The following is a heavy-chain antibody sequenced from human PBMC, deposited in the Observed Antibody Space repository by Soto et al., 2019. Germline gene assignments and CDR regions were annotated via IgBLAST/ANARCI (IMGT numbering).Heavy chain of an antibody. CDR3: ERPQGAL. J-gene: IGHJ3*01. CDR2: IYYSGSN. CDR1: GGSISISSYY. Sequence: PSETLSLTCTVSGGSISISSYYWGWIRQPPGKGLEWIGSIYYSGSNYYKTSLKSRVTIYVDTSKKQFSLKMSSVTAADTAVYYCERPQGALWGQGTMVTVSS. V-gene: IGHV4-39*01.